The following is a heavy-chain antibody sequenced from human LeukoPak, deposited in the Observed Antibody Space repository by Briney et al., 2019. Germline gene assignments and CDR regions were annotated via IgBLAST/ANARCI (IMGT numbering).Heavy chain of an antibody. CDR1: GDSTNTYF. J-gene: IGHJ5*02. Sequence: SETLSLTCTMSGDSTNTYFWSWIRQPPGKGLEWIGYIYYTGTTNYNPSLKSRVTISVDTSKNQFSLKLSSVTAADTAVYYCARGTVTTGFGPWGQGTLVTVSS. V-gene: IGHV4-59*12. D-gene: IGHD4-17*01. CDR3: ARGTVTTGFGP. CDR2: IYYTGTT.